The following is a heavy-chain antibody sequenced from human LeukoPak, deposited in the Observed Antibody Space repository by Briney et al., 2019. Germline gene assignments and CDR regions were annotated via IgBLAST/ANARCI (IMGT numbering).Heavy chain of an antibody. CDR1: GFTFSDYA. Sequence: GGSLRLSCTASGFTFSDYAMSWVRQAPGEGLEWVSSISDNGGGTYYADSVKGRFTISRDNSKNTLFLQMNSLRAEDTAVYYCARGGKYRRYLDYWGQGTLVTVSS. D-gene: IGHD1-26*01. J-gene: IGHJ4*02. CDR2: ISDNGGGT. CDR3: ARGGKYRRYLDY. V-gene: IGHV3-23*01.